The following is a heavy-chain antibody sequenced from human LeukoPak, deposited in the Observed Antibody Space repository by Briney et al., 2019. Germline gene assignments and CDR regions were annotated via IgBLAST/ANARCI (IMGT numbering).Heavy chain of an antibody. J-gene: IGHJ3*02. CDR1: GGSFSGYY. V-gene: IGHV4-34*01. Sequence: SETLSLTCAVYGGSFSGYYWSWIRQPPGKGLEWIGEINHSGSTNYNPSLKSRVTISVDTSKNQFSLKLSSVTAADTAVYYCARTRGRYCSSTSCRDAFDIWGQGTMVTVSS. CDR3: ARTRGRYCSSTSCRDAFDI. CDR2: INHSGST. D-gene: IGHD2-2*01.